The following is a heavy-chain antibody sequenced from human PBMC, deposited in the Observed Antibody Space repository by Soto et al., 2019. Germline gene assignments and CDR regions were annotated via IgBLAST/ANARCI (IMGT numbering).Heavy chain of an antibody. Sequence: QVQLQQWGAGLLKPSETLSLTCAVYGGSFSGYYWSWIRQPPGKGLEWIGEINHSGRTNYNPSLKSRVTRSVDTSKNQVALKLSSVTAADTAVYSCARGRYSSGWYHYWGQGTLVTVSS. D-gene: IGHD6-19*01. V-gene: IGHV4-34*01. CDR3: ARGRYSSGWYHY. CDR1: GGSFSGYY. CDR2: INHSGRT. J-gene: IGHJ4*02.